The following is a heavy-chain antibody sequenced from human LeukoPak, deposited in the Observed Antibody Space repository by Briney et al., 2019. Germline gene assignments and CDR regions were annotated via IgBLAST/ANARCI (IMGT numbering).Heavy chain of an antibody. CDR3: ARDGCSSTSCYVNYYGMDV. Sequence: GSLRLSCAASGFTFSSYAMSWVRQAPGKGLEWVSAISGSGGSTYYADSVKGRFTISRDNSKNTLYLQMNSLRAEDTAVYYCARDGCSSTSCYVNYYGMDVWGQGTTVTVSS. CDR1: GFTFSSYA. J-gene: IGHJ6*02. CDR2: ISGSGGST. V-gene: IGHV3-23*01. D-gene: IGHD2-2*01.